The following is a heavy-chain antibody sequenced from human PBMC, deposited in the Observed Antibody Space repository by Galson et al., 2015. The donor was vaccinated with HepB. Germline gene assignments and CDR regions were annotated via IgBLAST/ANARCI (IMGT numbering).Heavy chain of an antibody. CDR1: GFTFSKYR. V-gene: IGHV3-48*02. D-gene: IGHD3-3*01. J-gene: IGHJ4*02. CDR2: ISSSSSTI. Sequence: SLRLSCAASGFTFSKYRMNWVRQAPGKGLEWVSYISSSSSTIYYADSVKGRFTISRDNAKNSMYLQMNSLRDEDTAVYYCARDSQPYDFWSDSHYFDYWGQGTLVTVSS. CDR3: ARDSQPYDFWSDSHYFDY.